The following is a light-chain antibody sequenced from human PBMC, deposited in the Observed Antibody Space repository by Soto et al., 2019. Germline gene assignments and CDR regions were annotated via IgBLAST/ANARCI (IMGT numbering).Light chain of an antibody. Sequence: EVVLTQSPGTLSLSPGERATLSCRASEGVASNYLAWYQQKRGQAPRLLFYGASSRATGVPDRFSGSGSGTDFTLTISRLEPEDSATYYCQQSYSTPFTFGPGTKVDIK. CDR2: GAS. V-gene: IGKV3-20*01. J-gene: IGKJ3*01. CDR3: QQSYSTPFT. CDR1: EGVASNY.